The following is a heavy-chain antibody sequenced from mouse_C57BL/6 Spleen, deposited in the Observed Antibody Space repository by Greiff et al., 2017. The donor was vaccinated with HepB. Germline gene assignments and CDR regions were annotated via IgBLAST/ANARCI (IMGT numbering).Heavy chain of an antibody. J-gene: IGHJ3*01. CDR2: IRNKANGYTT. CDR3: ARYAGTGFAY. D-gene: IGHD3-3*01. Sequence: EVQLVESGGGLVQPGGSLSLSCAASGFTFTDYYMSWVRQPPGKALEWLGFIRNKANGYTTEYSASVKGRFTISRDNSQSILYLQMNALSAEDSATYYCARYAGTGFAYWGQGTLVTVSA. V-gene: IGHV7-3*01. CDR1: GFTFTDYY.